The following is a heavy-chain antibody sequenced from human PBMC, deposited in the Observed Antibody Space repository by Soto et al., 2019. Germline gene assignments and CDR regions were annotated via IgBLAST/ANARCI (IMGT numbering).Heavy chain of an antibody. CDR2: INSDGTTI. J-gene: IGHJ4*03. V-gene: IGHV3-74*01. Sequence: PGGSLRLSCAASGFTVSSNYMSWVRQAPGKGLVWVSHINSDGTTIVYADSVKGRFTISRDNAKNTLYLQMNSLRVEDTAVYFCVRDRGYPDSFDIWGPGTLVTVSS. CDR3: VRDRGYPDSFDI. D-gene: IGHD3-22*01. CDR1: GFTVSSNY.